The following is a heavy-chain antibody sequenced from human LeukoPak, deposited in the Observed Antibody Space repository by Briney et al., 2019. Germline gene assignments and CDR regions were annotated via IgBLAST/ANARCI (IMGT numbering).Heavy chain of an antibody. CDR2: ISYDGSNK. CDR3: ARGDFWSGYFTDYYGMDV. D-gene: IGHD3-3*01. CDR1: GFTFSSYG. Sequence: GGSLRLSCAASGFTFSSYGMHWVRQAPGKGLEWVAVISYDGSNKYYADSVKGRFTISRDNSKNTLYLQMNSLRAEDTAVYYCARGDFWSGYFTDYYGMDVWGQGTTVTVSS. V-gene: IGHV3-30*03. J-gene: IGHJ6*02.